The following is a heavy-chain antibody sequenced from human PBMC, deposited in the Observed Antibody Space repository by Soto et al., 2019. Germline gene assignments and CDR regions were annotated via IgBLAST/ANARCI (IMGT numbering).Heavy chain of an antibody. CDR2: ISSSGSTI. J-gene: IGHJ3*02. CDR1: GFTFSSYE. D-gene: IGHD3-10*01. Sequence: VPLVESGGGLVQPGGSLRLSCAASGFTFSSYEMNWVRQAPGKGLEWVSYISSSGSTIYYADSVKGRFTISRDNAKNSLYLQMNSLRAEDTAVYYCAGGRFGEYGRDAFDIWGQGTMVTVSS. V-gene: IGHV3-48*03. CDR3: AGGRFGEYGRDAFDI.